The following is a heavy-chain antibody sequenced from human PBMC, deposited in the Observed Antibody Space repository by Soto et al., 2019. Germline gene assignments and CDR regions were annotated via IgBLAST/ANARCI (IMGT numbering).Heavy chain of an antibody. J-gene: IGHJ4*02. CDR3: STGLGTYYSRFDY. Sequence: GWSLRLSCAASGFAFTNAWMNWVRQAPGKGLEWVGRITRTTDGGTTDYAAPVKGRFTISRDDSKNTLYLQMNSLKTEDTAVYYCSTGLGTYYSRFDYWGLGTLVTVSS. V-gene: IGHV3-15*07. CDR1: GFAFTNAW. CDR2: ITRTTDGGTT. D-gene: IGHD3-16*01.